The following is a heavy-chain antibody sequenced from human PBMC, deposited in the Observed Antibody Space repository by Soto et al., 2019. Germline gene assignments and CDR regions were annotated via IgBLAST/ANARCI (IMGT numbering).Heavy chain of an antibody. CDR1: GYTFTSYG. CDR2: ISAYNGNT. D-gene: IGHD3-10*02. V-gene: IGHV1-18*01. J-gene: IGHJ3*02. Sequence: ASVKVSCKASGYTFTSYGISWVRQAPGQGLEWMGWISAYNGNTNYAQKLQGRVTMTTDTSTSTAYMELRSLRSDDTAVYYCARRRITTLPGQSAFDIWGQGTMVTVSS. CDR3: ARRRITTLPGQSAFDI.